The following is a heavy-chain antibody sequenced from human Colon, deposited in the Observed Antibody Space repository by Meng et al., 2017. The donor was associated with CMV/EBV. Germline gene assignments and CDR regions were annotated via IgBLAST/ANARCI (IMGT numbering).Heavy chain of an antibody. D-gene: IGHD2-2*01. V-gene: IGHV3-21*01. J-gene: IGHJ6*02. Sequence: GGSLRLSCAASGFTFSSYSMNWVRQAPGKGLGWVSSISSSSSYIYYADSVKGRFTISRDNAKNSLYLQMNSLRAEDTAVYYCAKDVVVVPAASSYYYGMDVWGQGTTVTVSS. CDR3: AKDVVVVPAASSYYYGMDV. CDR2: ISSSSSYI. CDR1: GFTFSSYS.